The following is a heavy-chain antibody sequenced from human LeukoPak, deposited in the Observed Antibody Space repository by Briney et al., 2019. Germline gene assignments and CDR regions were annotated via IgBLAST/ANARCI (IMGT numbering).Heavy chain of an antibody. J-gene: IGHJ4*02. CDR2: IYHSGST. CDR1: GGSISSGGYS. CDR3: AREGTTGAGIDY. Sequence: SETLSLTCAVSGGSISSGGYSWSWIRQPPGKGLEWIGYIYHSGSTYYNPSLKSRVTISVDRSKNQFSLKLSSVTAADTAVYYCAREGTTGAGIDYWGQGTLVTVSS. V-gene: IGHV4-30-2*01. D-gene: IGHD6-19*01.